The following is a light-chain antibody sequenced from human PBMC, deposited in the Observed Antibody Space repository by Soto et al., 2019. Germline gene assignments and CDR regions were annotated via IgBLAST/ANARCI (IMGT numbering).Light chain of an antibody. J-gene: IGKJ3*01. CDR2: GAS. Sequence: EIVLTQSPGTLSLSPGERATLSCRASQSVSSSYLAWYQQKPGQAPRLLIYGASSRATGIPDRFSGSGSGTYCTLTISGLEPEDFAGYYCQQYGSSPLFTFGPGTKVDIK. CDR3: QQYGSSPLFT. CDR1: QSVSSSY. V-gene: IGKV3-20*01.